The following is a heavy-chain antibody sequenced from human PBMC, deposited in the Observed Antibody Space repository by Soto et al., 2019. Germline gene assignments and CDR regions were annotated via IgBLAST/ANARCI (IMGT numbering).Heavy chain of an antibody. V-gene: IGHV3-48*03. CDR2: ISSSGSTI. Sequence: EVQLVESGGGLVQPGGSLRLSCAASGFTFSSYEMNWVRQAPGKGLEWVSYISSSGSTIYYADSVKGRFTISRDNAKNSLYLQMNSLRAEDTAVYYCAREYSSGYYYYGMDVWGQGTRVTVSS. CDR3: AREYSSGYYYYGMDV. J-gene: IGHJ6*02. CDR1: GFTFSSYE. D-gene: IGHD6-19*01.